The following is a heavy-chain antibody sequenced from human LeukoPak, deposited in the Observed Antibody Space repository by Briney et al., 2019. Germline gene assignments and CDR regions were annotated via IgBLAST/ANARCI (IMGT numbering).Heavy chain of an antibody. J-gene: IGHJ4*02. V-gene: IGHV3-53*01. Sequence: GGSLRLSCAASGFTVSSNYMSWVRQAPGKGLEWVSVIYSGGSTYYADSVKGRFTISRDNSKNTLYLQMNSLRAEDTAVYYCARESSGILTGYYTDYWGQGTLVTVSS. CDR2: IYSGGST. CDR1: GFTVSSNY. CDR3: ARESSGILTGYYTDY. D-gene: IGHD3-9*01.